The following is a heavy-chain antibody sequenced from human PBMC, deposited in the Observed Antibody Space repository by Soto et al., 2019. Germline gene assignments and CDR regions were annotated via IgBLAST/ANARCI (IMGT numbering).Heavy chain of an antibody. Sequence: QIHLVQSGAEVKKPGASVKVSCKGSGYGFTTYGITWVRQAPGQGLEWMAWISAHNGNTNYAQKLQGRVTVTRDTSTRTAYMELTTLRSDVTAVYSCARGRYGDYWGQGALVTVSS. CDR2: ISAHNGNT. J-gene: IGHJ4*02. CDR1: GYGFTTYG. V-gene: IGHV1-18*01. CDR3: ARGRYGDY. D-gene: IGHD1-1*01.